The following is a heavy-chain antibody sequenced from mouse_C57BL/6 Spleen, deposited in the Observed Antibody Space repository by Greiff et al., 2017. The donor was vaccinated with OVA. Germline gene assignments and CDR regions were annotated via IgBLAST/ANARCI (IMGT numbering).Heavy chain of an antibody. Sequence: EVMLVESGGGLVQPGGSLKLSCAASGFTFSDYGMAWVRQAPRKGPAWVAFISNLAYSIYYADTVTGRFTISRENAKNTLYLEMSSLRSEDTAMYYCARHDSNYAMDYWGQGTSVTVSS. D-gene: IGHD2-5*01. J-gene: IGHJ4*01. CDR1: GFTFSDYG. V-gene: IGHV5-15*01. CDR3: ARHDSNYAMDY. CDR2: ISNLAYSI.